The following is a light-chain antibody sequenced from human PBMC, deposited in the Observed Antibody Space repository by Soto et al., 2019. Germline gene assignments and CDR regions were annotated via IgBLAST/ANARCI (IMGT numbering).Light chain of an antibody. Sequence: QSALTQPPSASGTPRQRVTISCSGSSSNIGRNTVNWYHQLPGTAPKLLIYSNNQRPSGVPDRFSGSRSGTSASLAITGLQSEDEADYSCAAWDDSLNTFVFGTGTKVTVL. V-gene: IGLV1-44*01. J-gene: IGLJ1*01. CDR2: SNN. CDR3: AAWDDSLNTFV. CDR1: SSNIGRNT.